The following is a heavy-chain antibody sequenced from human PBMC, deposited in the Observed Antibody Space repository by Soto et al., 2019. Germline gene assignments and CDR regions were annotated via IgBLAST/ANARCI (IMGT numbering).Heavy chain of an antibody. CDR2: VNPSGGAT. D-gene: IGHD1-26*01. CDR3: SRGRVGLS. V-gene: IGHV1-8*02. CDR1: GYPFVNYD. J-gene: IGHJ5*02. Sequence: QVQLVQSGAEVKKPGASVKVSCKASGYPFVNYDINWVRQATGQGLEWLGWVNPSGGATGYAQKFQGRVTLTSDTTISTAYSELRSLTSADTAVYFRSRGRVGLSWGQGNLVSVSS.